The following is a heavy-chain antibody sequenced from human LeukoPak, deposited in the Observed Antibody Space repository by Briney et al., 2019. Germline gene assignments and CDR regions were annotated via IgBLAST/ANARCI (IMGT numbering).Heavy chain of an antibody. CDR3: ARDEYGGSGTFDY. CDR2: IYYSGGT. D-gene: IGHD5-12*01. V-gene: IGHV4-31*03. CDR1: GGSISSDGYY. J-gene: IGHJ4*02. Sequence: SQTLSLTRNVSGGSISSDGYYWTWIRQLPGKGLEWIAHIYYSGGTSYNPSLKSRVTISVATSKNQFSLKLSTVTAADTAVYYCARDEYGGSGTFDYWGQGTLVTVAS.